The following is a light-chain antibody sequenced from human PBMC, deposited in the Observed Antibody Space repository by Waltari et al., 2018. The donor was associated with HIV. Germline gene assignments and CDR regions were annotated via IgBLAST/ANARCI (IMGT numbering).Light chain of an antibody. CDR2: AAS. Sequence: EIVLTQSPGTLSSSPGERATLSCRASQSVGSTYLVWYQQKPGQAPRLLIYAASSRATGIPDRFSGSGSGTDFTLTISRLEPEDFAVYYCHHYGTSPPWMFGQGTKVEMK. CDR1: QSVGSTY. V-gene: IGKV3-20*01. CDR3: HHYGTSPPWM. J-gene: IGKJ1*01.